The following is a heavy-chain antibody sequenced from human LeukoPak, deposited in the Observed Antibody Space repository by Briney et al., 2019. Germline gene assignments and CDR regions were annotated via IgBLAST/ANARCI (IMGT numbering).Heavy chain of an antibody. CDR1: GFTFSSYD. D-gene: IGHD2-2*01. CDR3: ARAVPAAIFAYGMDV. V-gene: IGHV3-13*01. Sequence: PGGSLRLSCAASGFTFSSYDMHWVRQATGKGLEWVSAIGTAGDTYYPGSVKGRFTISRENAKNSLYLQMNSLRAEDTAVYYCARAVPAAIFAYGMDVWGQGTTVTVSS. CDR2: IGTAGDT. J-gene: IGHJ6*02.